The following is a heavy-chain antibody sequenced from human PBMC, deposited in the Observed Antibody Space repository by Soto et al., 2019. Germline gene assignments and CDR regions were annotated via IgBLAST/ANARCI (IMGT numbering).Heavy chain of an antibody. CDR2: IYHSGST. V-gene: IGHV4-30-2*01. CDR3: ARARRDAFDI. Sequence: QLQLQESGSGLVKPSQTLSLTCAVSGGSISSGGYSWSWIRQPPGKGLEWIGYIYHSGSTYYNPSLKXXVXILXDRSKNQFSLKLSSVTAADTAVYYCARARRDAFDIWGQGTMVTVSS. J-gene: IGHJ3*02. CDR1: GGSISSGGYS.